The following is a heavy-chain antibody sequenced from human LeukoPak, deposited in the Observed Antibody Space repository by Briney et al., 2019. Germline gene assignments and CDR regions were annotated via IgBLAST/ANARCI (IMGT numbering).Heavy chain of an antibody. J-gene: IGHJ4*02. D-gene: IGHD1-26*01. CDR3: AVTGSGSYDIYFDY. CDR2: IYYSGST. CDR1: GGTISSSSYY. Sequence: PSETVSLNCTVSGGTISSSSYYWGWTRQPPGKGLEWIGSIYYSGSTYYNPSLKSRASMSVDTTKNQFSLRLSSVTDADTAVYYCAVTGSGSYDIYFDYWGQGTLVTVSS. V-gene: IGHV4-39*01.